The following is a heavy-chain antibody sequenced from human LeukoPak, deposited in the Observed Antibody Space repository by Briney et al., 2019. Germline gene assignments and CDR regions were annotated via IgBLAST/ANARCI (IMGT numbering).Heavy chain of an antibody. CDR3: AKDSRWFGESVY. Sequence: PGGSLRLSCAASGFTFSRSSMSWVRQAPGKGLEWVSSISTTSYIYYADSVKGRFTISRDNTKNSLYLQMNSLRAEDTAVYYCAKDSRWFGESVYWGQGTLVTVSS. V-gene: IGHV3-21*04. CDR1: GFTFSRSS. CDR2: ISTTSYI. J-gene: IGHJ4*02. D-gene: IGHD3-10*01.